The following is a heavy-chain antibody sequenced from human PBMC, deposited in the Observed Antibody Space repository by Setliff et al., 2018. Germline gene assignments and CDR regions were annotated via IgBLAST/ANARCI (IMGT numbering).Heavy chain of an antibody. CDR2: IYSDENT. CDR3: ARGVAVAGTNTFDY. D-gene: IGHD6-19*01. Sequence: PSETLSLTCSVSGGSINEYYWSWFRQPAEKGLEWIGRIYSDENTYYNPSLKSRVTISVDTSKNQFSLKLSSVTAADTAVYYCARGVAVAGTNTFDYWGQGTLGTVSS. CDR1: GGSINEYY. J-gene: IGHJ4*02. V-gene: IGHV4-4*07.